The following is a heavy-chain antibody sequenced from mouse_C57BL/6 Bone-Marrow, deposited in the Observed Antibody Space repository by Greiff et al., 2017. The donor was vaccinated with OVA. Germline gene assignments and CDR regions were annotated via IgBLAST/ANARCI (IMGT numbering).Heavy chain of an antibody. CDR3: TRKELRYDYDAFAY. CDR2: IYPGNSDT. V-gene: IGHV1-5*01. Sequence: VQLQQSGTVLARPGASVKMSCKTSGYTFTSYWMHWVKQRPGQGLEWIGAIYPGNSDTSYNQKFKGKAKLTAVTSASTAYMELSSLTNEDSAVYYCTRKELRYDYDAFAYWGQGTLVTVSA. D-gene: IGHD2-4*01. J-gene: IGHJ3*01. CDR1: GYTFTSYW.